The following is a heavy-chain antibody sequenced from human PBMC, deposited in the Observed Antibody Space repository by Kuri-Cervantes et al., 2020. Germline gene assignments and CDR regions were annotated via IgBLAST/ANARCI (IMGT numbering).Heavy chain of an antibody. CDR2: IIPIFGTA. CDR1: GGTFSSYA. D-gene: IGHD2-2*01. J-gene: IGHJ6*03. CDR3: ARALYQLLSRNLYYYYYYMDV. V-gene: IGHV1-69*06. Sequence: SVKVSCKASGGTFSSYAISWVRQAPGQGLEWMGEIIPIFGTANYAQKFQGRVTITADKSTSTAYMELSSLRSEDTAVYYCARALYQLLSRNLYYYYYYMDVWGKGTTVTVSS.